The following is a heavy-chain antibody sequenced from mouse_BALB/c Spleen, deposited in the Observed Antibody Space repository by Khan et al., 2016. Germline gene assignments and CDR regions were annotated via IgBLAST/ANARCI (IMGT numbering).Heavy chain of an antibody. D-gene: IGHD1-1*01. J-gene: IGHJ4*01. CDR1: GYSFTSYY. CDR3: ESSTPSLYTMDN. Sequence: VQLKQSGPELMKPGASVKISCKASGYSFTSYYMHWVKQSHGKSLEWIGYIDPFNGGTSYNQKFKGKATLTVDKSSSTAYMHLSSLTSEDSAVXYCESSTPSLYTMDNWGQGTSVTVS. V-gene: IGHV1S135*01. CDR2: IDPFNGGT.